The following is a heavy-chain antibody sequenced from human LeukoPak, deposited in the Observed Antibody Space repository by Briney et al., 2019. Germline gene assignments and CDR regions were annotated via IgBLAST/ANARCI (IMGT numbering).Heavy chain of an antibody. CDR1: GFTFNRYN. CDR3: ARVAEGATTDY. CDR2: ISTSSSYI. D-gene: IGHD1-26*01. Sequence: GGSLRLSCAASGFTFNRYNMNWVRRAPGKGLEWVSSISTSSSYIYYADSVKGRFTISRDNAKNSLYLQMNSLRAEDTAVYYCARVAEGATTDYWGQGTLVTVSS. V-gene: IGHV3-21*01. J-gene: IGHJ4*02.